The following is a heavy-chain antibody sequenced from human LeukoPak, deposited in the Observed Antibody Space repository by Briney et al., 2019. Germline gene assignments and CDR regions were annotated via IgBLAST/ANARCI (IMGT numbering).Heavy chain of an antibody. CDR3: ARDQNWAIDY. V-gene: IGHV4-38-2*02. D-gene: IGHD7-27*01. CDR2: IYHSGST. Sequence: PSEALSLTCTVSGYSISSGYYWGWIRQPPGKGLEWIGSIYHSGSTYYNPYLKSRVTISVDTSKNQLYLKLNSVTAADTAVYYCARDQNWAIDYWGQGTLVTVSS. J-gene: IGHJ4*02. CDR1: GYSISSGYY.